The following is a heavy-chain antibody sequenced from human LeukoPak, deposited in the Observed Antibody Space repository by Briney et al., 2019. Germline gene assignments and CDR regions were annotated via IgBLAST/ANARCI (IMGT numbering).Heavy chain of an antibody. V-gene: IGHV3-7*01. D-gene: IGHD5-24*01. CDR1: GFGFSGSW. CDR2: INPDGSQK. Sequence: GESLRPSCAASGFGFSGSWMNWVRQAPGKGLEWVANINPDGSQKRFVDSVMGRITMSRDNAKNSVYLQMNSLRVEDTAVFYCAAWTDRGYNFWGQGTLVTVSS. CDR3: AAWTDRGYNF. J-gene: IGHJ4*02.